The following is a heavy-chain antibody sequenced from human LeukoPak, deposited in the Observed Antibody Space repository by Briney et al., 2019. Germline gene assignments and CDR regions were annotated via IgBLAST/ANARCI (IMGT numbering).Heavy chain of an antibody. CDR1: GGSFSGYY. CDR2: INHSGST. J-gene: IGHJ4*02. Sequence: SETLSLTCAVYGGSFSGYYWSWIRQPPGKGLEWIGEINHSGSTNYNPSLKSRVTISVDTPKNQFSLKLSSVTAADTAVYYCARGIAVAGTDYWGQGTLVTVSS. CDR3: ARGIAVAGTDY. V-gene: IGHV4-34*01. D-gene: IGHD6-19*01.